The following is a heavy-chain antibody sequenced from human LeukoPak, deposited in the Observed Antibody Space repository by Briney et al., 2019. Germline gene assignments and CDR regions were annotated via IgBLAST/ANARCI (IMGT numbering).Heavy chain of an antibody. J-gene: IGHJ5*02. CDR1: GGTFSSYA. D-gene: IGHD2-15*01. V-gene: IGHV1-69*13. CDR2: IIPIFGTA. Sequence: GASVKVSCKASGGTFSSYAISWVRQAPGQGLEWMGGIIPIFGTANYAQKFQGRVTITADESTSTAYMELSSLRSEDTAVYYCARDRYCSGGSCYSYRWFDPWGQGTLDTVSS. CDR3: ARDRYCSGGSCYSYRWFDP.